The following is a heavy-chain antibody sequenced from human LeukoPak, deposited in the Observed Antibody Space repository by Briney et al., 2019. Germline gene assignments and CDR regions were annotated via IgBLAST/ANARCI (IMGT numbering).Heavy chain of an antibody. CDR2: IYYSGST. CDR3: ARALVVVAATEVVDAFDI. V-gene: IGHV4-59*01. D-gene: IGHD2-15*01. CDR1: GGSISSYY. Sequence: SETLSLTCTVSGGSISSYYWSWIRQPPGKGLEWIGYIYYSGSTNYNPSLKSRVTISVDTSKNQFSLKLSSVTAADTAVCYCARALVVVAATEVVDAFDIWGQGTMVTVSS. J-gene: IGHJ3*02.